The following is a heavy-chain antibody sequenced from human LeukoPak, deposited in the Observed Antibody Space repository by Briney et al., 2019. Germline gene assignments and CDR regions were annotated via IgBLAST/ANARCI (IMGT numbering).Heavy chain of an antibody. CDR2: IKQDGSDK. D-gene: IGHD6-19*01. CDR3: APGGVAGDY. CDR1: GFTFSSYW. J-gene: IGHJ4*02. V-gene: IGHV3-7*01. Sequence: GGSLRLSCAASGFTFSSYWMNWVRQAPGKGLEWVANIKQDGSDKYYVDSVKGRFTISRDNAKTSLYLQMNSLRAEDTAIYYCAPGGVAGDYWGQGTLVTVSS.